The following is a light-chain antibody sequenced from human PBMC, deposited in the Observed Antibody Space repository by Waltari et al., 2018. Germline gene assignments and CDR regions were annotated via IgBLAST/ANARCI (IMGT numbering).Light chain of an antibody. V-gene: IGLV7-43*01. CDR2: STN. CDR1: TGAVTSGFY. Sequence: QTVVTQEPSLTVSPGGTVTLTCASSTGAVTSGFYPSWFQQKPGQPPRALIYSTNNKHSCTPARFSGSRLGGKAALTLSGVQVEDEAEYYCLLYYGGAQVFGGGTKLTVL. CDR3: LLYYGGAQV. J-gene: IGLJ3*02.